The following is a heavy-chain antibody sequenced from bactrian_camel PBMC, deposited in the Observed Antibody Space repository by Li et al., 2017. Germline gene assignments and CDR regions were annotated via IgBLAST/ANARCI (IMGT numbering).Heavy chain of an antibody. CDR2: IESDGST. J-gene: IGHJ4*01. D-gene: IGHD1*01. CDR1: VDTIGRYC. CDR3: VKAFNGGFGDAYLD. Sequence: VQLVESGGGSVQVGGSLRLSCVASVDTIGRYCMGWFRQIPDKEREGVAGIESDGSTSYADSVKGRFTVSRDSAKNTMYLLLNSLKTEDTATYYCVKAFNGGFGDAYLDWGQGTQVTVS. V-gene: IGHV3S9*01.